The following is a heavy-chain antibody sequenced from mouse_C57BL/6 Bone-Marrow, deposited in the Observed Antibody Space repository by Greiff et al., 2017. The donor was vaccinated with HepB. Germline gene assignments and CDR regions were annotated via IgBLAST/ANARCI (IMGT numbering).Heavy chain of an antibody. CDR1: GYTFTSYW. V-gene: IGHV1-5*01. D-gene: IGHD1-1*01. CDR3: TKLLQRKVDY. J-gene: IGHJ2*01. Sequence: EVKLQESGPVLARPGASVKMSCKTSGYTFTSYWMHWVKQRPGQGLEWIGAIYPGNSDTSYNQKFKGKAKMTAVTSASTAYMELSSLTNEDSAVYYCTKLLQRKVDYWGQGTTLTVSS. CDR2: IYPGNSDT.